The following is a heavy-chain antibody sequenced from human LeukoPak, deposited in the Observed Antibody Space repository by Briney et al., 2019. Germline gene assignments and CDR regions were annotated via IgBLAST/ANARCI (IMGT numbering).Heavy chain of an antibody. V-gene: IGHV1-18*01. Sequence: ASVKVSCKASGYTFTTYGISWVRQAPGQGLEWMGWISSYNGNTNYAQKFQGRVTMTRDTSISTAYMELSRLRSDDTAVYYCARGRRLQQLFDYWGQGTLVTVSS. J-gene: IGHJ4*02. CDR2: ISSYNGNT. D-gene: IGHD6-13*01. CDR3: ARGRRLQQLFDY. CDR1: GYTFTTYG.